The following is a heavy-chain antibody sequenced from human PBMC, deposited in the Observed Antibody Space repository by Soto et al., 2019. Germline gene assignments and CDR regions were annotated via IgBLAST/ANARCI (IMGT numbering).Heavy chain of an antibody. CDR1: GDSVTSGSHY. V-gene: IGHV4-61*01. CDR2: IFYSENT. D-gene: IGHD5-12*01. J-gene: IGHJ6*02. Sequence: QVQLQESGPGLVKPSETLSLTCTVSGDSVTSGSHYWSWIRQPPGKGLEYIGYIFYSENTSYHPSLKSRVTISVDTSKNQFSLKLSSVTAADTALYYCARVPVEMATIGCYYSHGVDVWGQGTTVTVSS. CDR3: ARVPVEMATIGCYYSHGVDV.